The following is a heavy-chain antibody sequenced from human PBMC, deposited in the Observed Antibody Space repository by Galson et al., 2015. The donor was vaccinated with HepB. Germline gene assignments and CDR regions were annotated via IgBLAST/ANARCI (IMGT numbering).Heavy chain of an antibody. D-gene: IGHD3-10*01. CDR3: VRDYFGRGSGTCDY. J-gene: IGHJ4*02. V-gene: IGHV3-21*01. CDR1: GFTFSSYS. CDR2: ISSSSSYI. Sequence: SLRLSCAASGFTFSSYSMNWVRQAPGEGLEWVSSISSSSSYIYYADSVKGRFTISRDNAKNSLYLQMNSLRAEDTAIYYCVRDYFGRGSGTCDYWGQGTLVTVSS.